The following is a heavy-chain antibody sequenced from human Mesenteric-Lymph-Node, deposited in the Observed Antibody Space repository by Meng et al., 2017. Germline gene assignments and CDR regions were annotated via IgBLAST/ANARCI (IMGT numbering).Heavy chain of an antibody. J-gene: IGHJ4*02. Sequence: QAQLVQSGGEVKKPGDSVKVSCKASGYTFTNYCITWVRQAPGQGLEWMGWISAYNGNTNYVQTLQGRLTMTTDTSTSTAYMELRSLRSDDTAVYYCARVEVGITSRDYWGQGTLVTVSS. CDR1: GYTFTNYC. D-gene: IGHD1-26*01. CDR2: ISAYNGNT. CDR3: ARVEVGITSRDY. V-gene: IGHV1-18*01.